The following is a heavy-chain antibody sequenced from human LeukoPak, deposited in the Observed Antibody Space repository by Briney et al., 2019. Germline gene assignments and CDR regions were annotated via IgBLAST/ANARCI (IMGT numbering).Heavy chain of an antibody. CDR1: GYTFTGYY. J-gene: IGHJ3*02. Sequence: ASVKVSCKASGYTFTGYYMHWVRQAPGQGLEWMGWINPNSGGTNYAQKFQGRVTMTRDTSISTAYMELSRLRSDDTAVYYCARSGIGIVVVPAAIGVDAFDIWGQGTMVTVSS. D-gene: IGHD2-2*01. CDR2: INPNSGGT. CDR3: ARSGIGIVVVPAAIGVDAFDI. V-gene: IGHV1-2*02.